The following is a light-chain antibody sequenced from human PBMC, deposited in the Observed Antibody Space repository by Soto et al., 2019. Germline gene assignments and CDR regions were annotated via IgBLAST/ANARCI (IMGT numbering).Light chain of an antibody. CDR2: KAS. Sequence: IQMTQSPSTLSASVGDRFTITCRAIQTINSWLAWYQQKPGKAPKLLIYKASYLQSWVPSTFSGSGSGTEFTLTISSLQPDDFATYYCQQYKSYSSWTFGQGTKVDIK. V-gene: IGKV1-5*03. J-gene: IGKJ1*01. CDR3: QQYKSYSSWT. CDR1: QTINSW.